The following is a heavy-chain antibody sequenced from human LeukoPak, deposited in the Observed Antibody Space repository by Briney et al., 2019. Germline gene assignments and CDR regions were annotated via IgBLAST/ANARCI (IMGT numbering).Heavy chain of an antibody. V-gene: IGHV4-4*07. J-gene: IGHJ2*01. CDR3: ARDSPYYYDSSGYRYFDL. D-gene: IGHD3-22*01. Sequence: PSETLSLTCTVSGGSISSYYWSWIRQPAGKGLEWIGRIYTSGSTNYNPSLKSRVTMSVDTSKNQFSLKLSSVTAADTAVYYCARDSPYYYDSSGYRYFDLWGRGTLVTVSS. CDR1: GGSISSYY. CDR2: IYTSGST.